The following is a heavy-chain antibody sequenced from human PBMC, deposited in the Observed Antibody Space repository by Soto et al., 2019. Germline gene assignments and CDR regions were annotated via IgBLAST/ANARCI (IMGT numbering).Heavy chain of an antibody. CDR1: GGTFSSYA. J-gene: IGHJ6*02. CDR2: IIPIFGPA. Sequence: QVQLVQSGAEVKKPGSSVKVSCKASGGTFSSYAISWVRQAPGKGLEWMGGIIPIFGPANNPQTFQGRVTITADESKSTAYMELSSLRSEDTAVYYCATSYGSGSDEPPYYYGMDVWGQGTTVTVSS. D-gene: IGHD3-10*01. CDR3: ATSYGSGSDEPPYYYGMDV. V-gene: IGHV1-69*01.